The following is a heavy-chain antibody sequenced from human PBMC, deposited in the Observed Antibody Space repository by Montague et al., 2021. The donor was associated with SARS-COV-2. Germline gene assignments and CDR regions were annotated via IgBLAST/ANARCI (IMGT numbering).Heavy chain of an antibody. D-gene: IGHD1-14*01. CDR2: ISTTGNDI. J-gene: IGHJ6*02. CDR3: ACCITGTTFLYYYGMDV. V-gene: IGHV3-11*01. Sequence: SLSLSCAASGFTFSDYYLSWIRQVPGKGLEWVSYISTTGNDIYYADSVKGRFTISRDNAKNSMSLQLNSLRAEDTATYYCACCITGTTFLYYYGMDVWGQGTTVTVSS. CDR1: GFTFSDYY.